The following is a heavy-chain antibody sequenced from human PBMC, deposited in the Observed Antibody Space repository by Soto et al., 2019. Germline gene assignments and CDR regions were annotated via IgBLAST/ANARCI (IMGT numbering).Heavy chain of an antibody. D-gene: IGHD3-16*01. J-gene: IGHJ4*02. CDR3: VRETLRGSAWSLYFDY. V-gene: IGHV3-30-3*01. Sequence: QVQLVESGGGVVQPGRSLRLSCAVSGFTFSSHGMHWVRQAPGKGLEWVAVVSYDGSDNYYTDSVKGRFTISRDNSKNTVYLQMNSLRAEDTAVYFCVRETLRGSAWSLYFDYWGQGTLVTVSS. CDR1: GFTFSSHG. CDR2: VSYDGSDN.